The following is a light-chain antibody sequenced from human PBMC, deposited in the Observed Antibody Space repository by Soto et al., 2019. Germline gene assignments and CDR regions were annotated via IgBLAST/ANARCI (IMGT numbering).Light chain of an antibody. CDR1: QSVSSSY. Sequence: EIVLTQSPGTLSLSPGERATLSCRASQSVSSSYLAWYQQKPGQGPRLLIYGASSRATGIPDRFSGSGSGTDFTLTISRLEPEDFAVYYCQQYGSSPLTFGGGSPLTFGGGTKVDIK. CDR2: GAS. J-gene: IGKJ4*01. V-gene: IGKV3-20*01. CDR3: QQYGSSPLTFGGGSPLT.